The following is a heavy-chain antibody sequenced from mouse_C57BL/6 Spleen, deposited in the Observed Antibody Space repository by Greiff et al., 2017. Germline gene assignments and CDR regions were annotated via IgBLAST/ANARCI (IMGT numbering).Heavy chain of an antibody. CDR2: IDPETGGN. Sequence: QVQLQHSGAELVRPGASVTLSCKASGYTFTDYEMHWVKQTPVHGLEWIGAIDPETGGNAYNQKFKGKAILTADKSASTAYMELRSLTSEDSAFYYCTRRGAYSNYSAWFAYWGQGTLVTVSA. CDR1: GYTFTDYE. J-gene: IGHJ3*01. CDR3: TRRGAYSNYSAWFAY. V-gene: IGHV1-15*01. D-gene: IGHD2-5*01.